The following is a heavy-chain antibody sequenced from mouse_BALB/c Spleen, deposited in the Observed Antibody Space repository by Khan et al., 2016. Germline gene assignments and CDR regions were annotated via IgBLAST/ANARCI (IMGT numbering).Heavy chain of an antibody. CDR2: INYSGST. Sequence: VQLKESGPGLVKPSQSLSLTCTVTGYSITSDYAWNWIRQFPGNKLEWMGYINYSGSTSYYPSLKSRISITRDTSKNQFFLQLNSVTTEDTATYYCARDYYGSSFFDYWGQGTTLTVAS. J-gene: IGHJ2*01. V-gene: IGHV3-2*02. CDR1: GYSITSDYA. D-gene: IGHD1-1*01. CDR3: ARDYYGSSFFDY.